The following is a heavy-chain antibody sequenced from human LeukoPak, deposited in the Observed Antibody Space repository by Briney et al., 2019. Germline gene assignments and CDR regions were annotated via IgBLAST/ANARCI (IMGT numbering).Heavy chain of an antibody. J-gene: IGHJ4*02. Sequence: PGRSLRLSCAASGFTFDDYAMHWVRQAPGKGLEWVSGISWNSGSIGYADSVKGRFTISRDSAKNTLYLQMNSLRAEDTAVYYCVRGDWGSGYWGQGTLVTVSS. CDR3: VRGDWGSGY. CDR2: ISWNSGSI. V-gene: IGHV3-9*01. CDR1: GFTFDDYA. D-gene: IGHD7-27*01.